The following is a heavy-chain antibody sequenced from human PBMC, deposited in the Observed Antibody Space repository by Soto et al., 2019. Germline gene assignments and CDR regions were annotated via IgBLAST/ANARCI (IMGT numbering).Heavy chain of an antibody. D-gene: IGHD6-13*01. CDR1: VFTFVDYA. CDR3: TRLMKSSQDAFDI. J-gene: IGHJ3*02. Sequence: GWSLRLSCTSSVFTFVDYAMSWVRQAPGKGLEWLSFVRSKAYGGTTENAASVKGRFTISRDDSKSIAYLQMNSLKIEDTAVYYCTRLMKSSQDAFDIWGQGTMVTVSS. CDR2: VRSKAYGGTT. V-gene: IGHV3-49*04.